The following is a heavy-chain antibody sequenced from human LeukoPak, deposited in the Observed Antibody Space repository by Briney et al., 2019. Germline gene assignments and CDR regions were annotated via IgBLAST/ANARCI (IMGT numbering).Heavy chain of an antibody. D-gene: IGHD4-17*01. CDR1: GGSLSSSSYY. V-gene: IGHV4-39*01. Sequence: SETLSLTCTVSGGSLSSSSYYWGWIRQPPGKGLEWIGSIYYSGSTYYNPSLKSRVTISVDTSKNQFSLKLSSVTAADTAVYYCARTSDYGDSINWFDPWGQGTLVTVSS. CDR3: ARTSDYGDSINWFDP. CDR2: IYYSGST. J-gene: IGHJ5*02.